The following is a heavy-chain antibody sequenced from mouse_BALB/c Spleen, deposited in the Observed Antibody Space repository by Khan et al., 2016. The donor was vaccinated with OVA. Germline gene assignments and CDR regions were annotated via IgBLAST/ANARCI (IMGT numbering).Heavy chain of an antibody. V-gene: IGHV5-6-4*01. D-gene: IGHD1-1*02. CDR3: TRDGSYAHWYFDV. CDR1: GFSFTSYT. CDR2: ISSGSTYT. J-gene: IGHJ1*01. Sequence: EVELVESGGGLVRPGGSLKLSCAASGFSFTSYTMSWVRQTPEKRLEWVATISSGSTYTYYPDSVKGRFTISRDNAKNTLYLQMSSLKSEDTAMYYCTRDGSYAHWYFDVWGAGTKVTVSS.